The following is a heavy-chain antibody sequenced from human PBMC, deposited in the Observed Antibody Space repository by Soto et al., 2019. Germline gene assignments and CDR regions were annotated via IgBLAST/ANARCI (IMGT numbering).Heavy chain of an antibody. CDR1: GDSISSGGYY. D-gene: IGHD2-15*01. CDR3: AKDGPGGSLDY. Sequence: QVQLQESGPGLVKPSQTLSLTCTVSGDSISSGGYYWSWIRQPPGKGLQWIGYIYDSENTSFNPDPEGSVNICGHAAKDPLSLKPGSVTSADTAVYYCAKDGPGGSLDYWGPGSLVTVSS. CDR2: IYDSENT. J-gene: IGHJ4*02. V-gene: IGHV4-31*03.